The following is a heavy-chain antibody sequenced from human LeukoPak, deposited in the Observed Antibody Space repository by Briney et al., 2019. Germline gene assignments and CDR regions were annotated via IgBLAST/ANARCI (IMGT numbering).Heavy chain of an antibody. V-gene: IGHV4-4*07. Sequence: PSETLSHTCTVSNASVNSYFWGWVRQPAGKGLEWLGRIYTTGTTYYNPSLKSRLTLSIETSKSQFSLTLRSATAADTAVYFCGRQGYTAAYHFFDYWSQGTLVTVSS. D-gene: IGHD6-25*01. J-gene: IGHJ4*02. CDR1: NASVNSYF. CDR2: IYTTGTT. CDR3: GRQGYTAAYHFFDY.